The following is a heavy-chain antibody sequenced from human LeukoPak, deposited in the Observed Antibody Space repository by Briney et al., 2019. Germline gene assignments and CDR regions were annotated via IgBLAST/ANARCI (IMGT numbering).Heavy chain of an antibody. CDR3: AREWLQGYDSSGQDAFDI. CDR2: TYYRSKWYN. J-gene: IGHJ3*02. Sequence: PSQTLSLTCAISGDRVSSNSAAWNWIRQSPSRGLEWLGRTYYRSKWYNDYAVSVKSRITINPDTSKNRFSLQLNSVTPEDTAVYYCAREWLQGYDSSGQDAFDIWGQGTMVTVSS. V-gene: IGHV6-1*01. CDR1: GDRVSSNSAA. D-gene: IGHD3-22*01.